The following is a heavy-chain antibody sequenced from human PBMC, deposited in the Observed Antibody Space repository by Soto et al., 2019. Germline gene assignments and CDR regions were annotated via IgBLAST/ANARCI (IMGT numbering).Heavy chain of an antibody. J-gene: IGHJ4*02. Sequence: EVQLLESGGGLVQPGGSLRLSCAASGFTFSNYAMSWVRQAPGKGLEWVSAISGSGGSTYTADSVRGRFTISRDNSKSTLYLQMNNLKADDTAVYYCAKDSGPQAAVAAHHFDYWGPGTLVTVSS. CDR3: AKDSGPQAAVAAHHFDY. D-gene: IGHD6-19*01. V-gene: IGHV3-23*01. CDR2: ISGSGGST. CDR1: GFTFSNYA.